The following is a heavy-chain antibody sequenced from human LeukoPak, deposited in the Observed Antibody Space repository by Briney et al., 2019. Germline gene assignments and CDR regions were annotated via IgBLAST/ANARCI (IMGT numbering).Heavy chain of an antibody. CDR3: ATILGRLVSIYVGVGWFNP. CDR1: GGTFSSYA. J-gene: IGHJ5*02. CDR2: IIPIFGTA. V-gene: IGHV1-69*05. D-gene: IGHD4-11*01. Sequence: ASVKVSCKASGGTFSSYAISWVRQAPGQGLEWMGGIIPIFGTANYAQKFQGRVTITTDESTSTAYMELSSLRSEDTAVYYCATILGRLVSIYVGVGWFNPWGQGTLVTVSS.